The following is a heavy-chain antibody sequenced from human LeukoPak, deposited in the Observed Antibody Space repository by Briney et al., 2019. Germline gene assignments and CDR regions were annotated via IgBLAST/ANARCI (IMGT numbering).Heavy chain of an antibody. V-gene: IGHV4-61*02. CDR1: GGSISSGSYY. D-gene: IGHD3-22*01. J-gene: IGHJ3*02. Sequence: SETLSLTCTVSGGSISSGSYYWSWIRQPAGKGLEWIGRMYTSGSTNYNPSLKSRVTISVDTSKNQFSLKLSSVTAADTAVYYCARVHSSAPTYYYDSSGYYGIWGQGTMVTVSS. CDR3: ARVHSSAPTYYYDSSGYYGI. CDR2: MYTSGST.